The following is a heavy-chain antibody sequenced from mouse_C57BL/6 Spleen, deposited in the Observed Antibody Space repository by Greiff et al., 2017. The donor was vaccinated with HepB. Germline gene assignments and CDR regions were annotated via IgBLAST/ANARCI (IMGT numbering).Heavy chain of an antibody. CDR1: GYTFTDYY. Sequence: VQLKQSGAELVRPGASVKLSCKASGYTFTDYYINWVKQRPGQGLEWIARIYPGSGNTYYNEKFKGKATLTAEKSSSTAYMQLSSLTSEDSAVYFCARERGLDYWGQGTTLTVSS. V-gene: IGHV1-76*01. J-gene: IGHJ2*01. CDR2: IYPGSGNT. CDR3: ARERGLDY.